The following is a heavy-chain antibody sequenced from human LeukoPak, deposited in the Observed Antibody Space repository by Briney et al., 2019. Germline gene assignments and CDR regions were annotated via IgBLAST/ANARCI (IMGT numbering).Heavy chain of an antibody. V-gene: IGHV4-39*01. CDR1: GGSISSSSYS. Sequence: SETLSLTCTVSGGSISSSSYSWGWIRQPPGKGLEWIGSIYYSGSTYYNPSLKSRVTISVDTSKNQFSLRLSSVTAADTAVYYCARPSVGYWGQGTLVTVSS. CDR3: ARPSVGY. D-gene: IGHD2-15*01. J-gene: IGHJ4*02. CDR2: IYYSGST.